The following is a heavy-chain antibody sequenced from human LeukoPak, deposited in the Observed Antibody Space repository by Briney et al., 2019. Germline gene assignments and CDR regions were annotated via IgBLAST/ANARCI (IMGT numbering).Heavy chain of an antibody. CDR3: ARDGSDNWGLFDN. D-gene: IGHD1-1*01. CDR1: GGSISTYY. J-gene: IGHJ4*02. CDR2: IYYRGST. Sequence: SETLSLTCTVSGGSISTYYWSWIRQHPGKGLEWIGYIYYRGSTYYNPSLNSRVTISVDTSKNQFSLKLSSVTDADTAVYYCARDGSDNWGLFDNWGRGTLVTVSS. V-gene: IGHV4-59*12.